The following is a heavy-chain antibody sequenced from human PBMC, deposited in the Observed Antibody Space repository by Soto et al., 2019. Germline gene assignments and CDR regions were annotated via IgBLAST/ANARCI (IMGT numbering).Heavy chain of an antibody. CDR3: ATAPGPY. Sequence: SETLSLTCAVSCGSISRGGYSWSWIRQPPGKGLEWIGYIYHSGSTYYNPSLKSRVTISVDRSKNQFSLKLSSVTAADTAVYYCATAPGPYWGQGTLVTVSS. CDR1: CGSISRGGYS. CDR2: IYHSGST. J-gene: IGHJ4*02. V-gene: IGHV4-30-2*01.